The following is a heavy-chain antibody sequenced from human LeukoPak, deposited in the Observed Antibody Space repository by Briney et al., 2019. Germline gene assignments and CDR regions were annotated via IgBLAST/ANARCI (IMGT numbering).Heavy chain of an antibody. V-gene: IGHV4-59*08. Sequence: TSETLSLTCTVSGGSISSYYWSWIRQTPGKGLEWIGYIYYSGSTNYNPSLKSRVTISVDTSKNQFSLKLSSVTAADTAVYFCARHGASGGYLCYFDYWGQGTLVTVSS. J-gene: IGHJ4*02. D-gene: IGHD1-26*01. CDR2: IYYSGST. CDR1: GGSISSYY. CDR3: ARHGASGGYLCYFDY.